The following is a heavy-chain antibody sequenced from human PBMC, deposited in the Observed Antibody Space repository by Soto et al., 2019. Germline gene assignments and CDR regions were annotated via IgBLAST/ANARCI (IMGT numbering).Heavy chain of an antibody. CDR2: IIPIFGTA. D-gene: IGHD2-21*02. CDR1: GGTFSSYA. CDR3: ASSRVVTRGYYYYGMDV. Sequence: SVKVSCKASGGTFSSYAISWVRQAPGQGLEWMGGIIPIFGTANYAQKFQGRVTITAGESTSTAYMELSSLRSEDTAVYYCASSRVVTRGYYYYGMDVWGQGTTVTVSS. V-gene: IGHV1-69*13. J-gene: IGHJ6*02.